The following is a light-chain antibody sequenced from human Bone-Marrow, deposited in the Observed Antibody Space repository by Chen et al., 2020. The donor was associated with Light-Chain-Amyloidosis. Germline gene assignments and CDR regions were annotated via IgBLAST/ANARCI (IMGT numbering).Light chain of an antibody. V-gene: IGKV1-5*03. CDR3: QQYKISSIT. Sequence: DIQMTQSPSTLSASFVDRVTITCRASQSISSWLAWYQQKPGKAPKLLIYKTSALEPGVPARFSGSGSGTEFTLSIISLQPDDFATYYCQQYKISSITFGQGTRLEIK. J-gene: IGKJ5*01. CDR1: QSISSW. CDR2: KTS.